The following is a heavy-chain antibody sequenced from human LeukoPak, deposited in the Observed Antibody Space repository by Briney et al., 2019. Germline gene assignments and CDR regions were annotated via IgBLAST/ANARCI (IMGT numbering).Heavy chain of an antibody. J-gene: IGHJ4*02. Sequence: PGGSLRLSCAASGFTFSTYAMHWVRQTPGKGLEWVALVSYDGSNKYYADSVKGRFTISRDNSKNTLYLQMNSVRAEDTAVYYCAKDVTRDGSNSHFDYWGQGTLVTVSS. D-gene: IGHD5-24*01. CDR1: GFTFSTYA. CDR2: VSYDGSNK. CDR3: AKDVTRDGSNSHFDY. V-gene: IGHV3-30*04.